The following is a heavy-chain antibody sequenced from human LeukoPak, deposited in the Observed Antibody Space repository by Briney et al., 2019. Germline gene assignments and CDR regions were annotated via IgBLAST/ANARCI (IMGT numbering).Heavy chain of an antibody. Sequence: GGSLRLSCAASGFTFDDYDMSWVRQAPGKGLEWVSNWHGGSTTYADSVKGRFTISRDNANNSLYLQMNGLRADDTAVYYCAKDDVAAFATGYMDVWGKGTTVTVSS. CDR3: AKDDVAAFATGYMDV. CDR2: WHGGST. J-gene: IGHJ6*03. D-gene: IGHD6-6*01. V-gene: IGHV3-20*04. CDR1: GFTFDDYD.